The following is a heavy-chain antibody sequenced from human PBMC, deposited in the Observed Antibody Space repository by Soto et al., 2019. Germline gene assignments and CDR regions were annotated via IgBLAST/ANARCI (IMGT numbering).Heavy chain of an antibody. CDR1: GGSLSSYY. J-gene: IGHJ4*02. Sequence: SETLSLTCTVSGGSLSSYYWSWIRQPPGKGLEWIGYIYYSGSTNYNPSLKSRVTISVDTSKNQFSLKLSSVTAADTAVYYCARGWGLVFDYWGQGTLVTVSS. CDR3: ARGWGLVFDY. V-gene: IGHV4-59*01. D-gene: IGHD2-21*02. CDR2: IYYSGST.